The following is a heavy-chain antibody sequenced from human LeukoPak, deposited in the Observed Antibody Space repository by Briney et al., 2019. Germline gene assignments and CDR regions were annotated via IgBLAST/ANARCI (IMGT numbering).Heavy chain of an antibody. CDR3: SRGDSLGY. CDR1: VLSFSRHA. J-gene: IGHJ4*02. V-gene: IGHV3-48*03. CDR2: ISSSGSAI. Sequence: PGGSLSLSCAASVLSFSRHAMNGLRQAPGKGLEGVSKISSSGSAIYYADSAKGRFTISRNNAKGTLYLQINSLRAGDTAVYYCSRGDSLGYWGQGTLVTVSS. D-gene: IGHD4-11*01.